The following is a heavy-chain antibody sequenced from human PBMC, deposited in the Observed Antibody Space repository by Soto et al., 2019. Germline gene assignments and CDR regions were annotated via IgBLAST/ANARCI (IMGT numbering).Heavy chain of an antibody. CDR1: GFTFNKAW. Sequence: PGGSLRLSCVYSGFTFNKAWMNWVRQAPGKGLEWVGRIRSKSDGGTTEYAAPVKGRFTISRDDSKNTVYLQVNSLKTEDTAVYYCTTIYPYDRAPSWGQGTLVTVSS. CDR2: IRSKSDGGTT. J-gene: IGHJ5*02. D-gene: IGHD3-22*01. CDR3: TTIYPYDRAPS. V-gene: IGHV3-15*07.